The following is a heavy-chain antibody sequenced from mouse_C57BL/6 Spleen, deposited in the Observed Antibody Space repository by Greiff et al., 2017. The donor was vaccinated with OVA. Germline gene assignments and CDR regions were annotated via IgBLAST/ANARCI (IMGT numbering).Heavy chain of an antibody. Sequence: QVQLQQSGPELVKPGASVKISCKASGYAFSSSWMNWVKQRPGKGLEWIGRIYPGDGDTNYNGTVKGKATLTADKSSSTAYMQLSSLTSEDSAVYFCAIKGDWGGDYWGQGTTLTVSS. D-gene: IGHD4-1*01. J-gene: IGHJ2*01. CDR2: IYPGDGDT. V-gene: IGHV1-82*01. CDR1: GYAFSSSW. CDR3: AIKGDWGGDY.